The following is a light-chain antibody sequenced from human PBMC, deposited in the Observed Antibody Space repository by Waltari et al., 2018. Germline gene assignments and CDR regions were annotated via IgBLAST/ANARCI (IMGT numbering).Light chain of an antibody. J-gene: IGKJ2*01. V-gene: IGKV1-5*03. CDR3: QQYNSPEGT. Sequence: DIQMTQSPYTLSASVGYRVTITFRASQSISSWLAWYQQKPGKAPKLLIYKASSLESGVPSRFSGSGSGTEFTLTISSLQPDDFATYYCQQYNSPEGTFGQGTKLEIK. CDR1: QSISSW. CDR2: KAS.